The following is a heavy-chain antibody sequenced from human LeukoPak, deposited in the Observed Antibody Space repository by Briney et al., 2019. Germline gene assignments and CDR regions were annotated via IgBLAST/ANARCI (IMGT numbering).Heavy chain of an antibody. Sequence: SVKVSCKASGGTFSSHAISWVRQAPGQGLEWMGGIIPILGTANYAQKFQGRVTITADESTSTAYMELSSLRSEDTAVYYCARLWSGSGWYFDYWGQGTLVTVSS. CDR2: IIPILGTA. CDR1: GGTFSSHA. D-gene: IGHD6-19*01. V-gene: IGHV1-69*13. J-gene: IGHJ4*02. CDR3: ARLWSGSGWYFDY.